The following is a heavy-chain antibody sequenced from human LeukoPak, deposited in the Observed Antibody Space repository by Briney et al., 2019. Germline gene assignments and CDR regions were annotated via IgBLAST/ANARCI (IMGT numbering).Heavy chain of an antibody. Sequence: SQTLSLTCAISGDSVSSNSAAWNWIRQSPSSGLEWLGRTYYRSKWYNDYAVSVKSRITINPDTSKNRFSLQLNSVTPEDTAVYYCARDGRIAAAGTGWFDPWGQGTLVTVSS. CDR1: GDSVSSNSAA. J-gene: IGHJ5*02. CDR3: ARDGRIAAAGTGWFDP. D-gene: IGHD6-13*01. CDR2: TYYRSKWYN. V-gene: IGHV6-1*01.